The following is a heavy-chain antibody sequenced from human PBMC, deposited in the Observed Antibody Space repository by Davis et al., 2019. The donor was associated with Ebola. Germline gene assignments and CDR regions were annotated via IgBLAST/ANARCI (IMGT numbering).Heavy chain of an antibody. J-gene: IGHJ3*01. CDR3: ARHCAGVCSHTFDV. D-gene: IGHD2-21*01. Sequence: GSLRLSCTVSGGPLSGFYWSWIRQSPGRGLEWIREINFGGGTNSNPSLKSPVTISLDASRNQFSLRLSSVTVADTAIYYCARHCAGVCSHTFDVWGQGTVVTVSS. CDR1: GGPLSGFY. V-gene: IGHV4-34*01. CDR2: INFGGGT.